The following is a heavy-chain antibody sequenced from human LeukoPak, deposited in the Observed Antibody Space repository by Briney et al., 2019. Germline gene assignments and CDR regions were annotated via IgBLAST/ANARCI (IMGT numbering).Heavy chain of an antibody. D-gene: IGHD3-10*01. V-gene: IGHV3-23*01. CDR2: VSGDGGNI. CDR1: GFTFSSYA. CDR3: AKDGLPRGANWFDP. Sequence: GGSLRLSCAASGFTFSSYAMSWVRQAPGKGLEWVSAVSGDGGNIYYADSAKSRFTISRDNSKNTLYLQMNSLRVEDTAIYYCAKDGLPRGANWFDPWGQGTLVTVSS. J-gene: IGHJ5*02.